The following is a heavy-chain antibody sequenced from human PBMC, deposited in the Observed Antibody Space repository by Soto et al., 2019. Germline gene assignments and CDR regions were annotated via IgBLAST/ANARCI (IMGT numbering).Heavy chain of an antibody. Sequence: ASVKVSCKASGYTFTSYGISWVRQAPGQGLEWMGWISAYNGNTNYAQKLQGRVTMTTDTSTSTAYMELRSLRSDDTAVYYCARDGSPGFLEWLLFESWFDPWGQGTRVTVAS. J-gene: IGHJ5*02. CDR3: ARDGSPGFLEWLLFESWFDP. V-gene: IGHV1-18*01. CDR1: GYTFTSYG. CDR2: ISAYNGNT. D-gene: IGHD3-3*01.